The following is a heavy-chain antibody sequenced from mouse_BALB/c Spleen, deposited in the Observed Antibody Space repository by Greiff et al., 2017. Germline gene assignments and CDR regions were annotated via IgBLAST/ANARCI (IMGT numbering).Heavy chain of an antibody. CDR3: AGEGLYYEPFAY. J-gene: IGHJ3*01. D-gene: IGHD2-4*01. CDR2: ISSGGST. V-gene: IGHV5-6-5*01. CDR1: GFTFSSYA. Sequence: DVMLVESGGGLVKPGGSLKLSCAASGFTFSSYAMSWVRQTPEKRLEWVASISSGGSTYYPDSVKGRFTISRDNARNILYLQMSSLRSEDTAMYYCAGEGLYYEPFAYWGQGTLVTVSA.